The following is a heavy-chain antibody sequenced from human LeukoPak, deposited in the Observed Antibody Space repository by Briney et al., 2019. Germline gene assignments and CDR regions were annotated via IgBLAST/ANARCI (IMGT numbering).Heavy chain of an antibody. CDR3: ARVGIDYSGNILKYYFDY. J-gene: IGHJ4*02. V-gene: IGHV4-39*07. CDR1: GGSISSSAYH. Sequence: SETLSLTCTVSGGSISSSAYHWGWIRQPPGKGLEWIGSIHSSGSTYYNPSLKSRVIISVDTSKNQFSLKLSPVTAADTAVYYCARVGIDYSGNILKYYFDYWGQGTLVTVSS. D-gene: IGHD4-23*01. CDR2: IHSSGST.